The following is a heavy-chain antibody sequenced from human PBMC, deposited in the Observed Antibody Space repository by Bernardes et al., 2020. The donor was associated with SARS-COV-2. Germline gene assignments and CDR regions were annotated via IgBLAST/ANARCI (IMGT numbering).Heavy chain of an antibody. CDR3: ARDTPDIVVVPAAMGHYYYGMDV. J-gene: IGHJ6*02. D-gene: IGHD2-2*01. Sequence: ASVKVSCKASGYTFTSYGISWVRQAPGQVLEWMGWISAYNGNTNYAQKLQGRVTMTTDTSTSTAYMELRSLRSDDTAVYYCARDTPDIVVVPAAMGHYYYGMDVWGQGTTVTVSS. CDR2: ISAYNGNT. CDR1: GYTFTSYG. V-gene: IGHV1-18*01.